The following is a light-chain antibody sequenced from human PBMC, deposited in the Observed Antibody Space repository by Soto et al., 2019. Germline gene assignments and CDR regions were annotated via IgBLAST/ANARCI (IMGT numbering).Light chain of an antibody. CDR2: AAS. V-gene: IGKV1-39*01. Sequence: DIQMTQSPPSLSASVGDRVTITCRASQNIRDYLNWYQQKPGKAPKLLIYAASTLQSGAPPTFSGSGSGSAFTLTISSRQAEDFAPYYCQQSFTSPFFTFGPGTKVD. J-gene: IGKJ3*01. CDR1: QNIRDY. CDR3: QQSFTSPFFT.